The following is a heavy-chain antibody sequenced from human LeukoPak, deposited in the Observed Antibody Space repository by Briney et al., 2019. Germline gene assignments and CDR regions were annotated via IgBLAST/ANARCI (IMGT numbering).Heavy chain of an antibody. D-gene: IGHD3-10*01. CDR3: ASLRGHDAFDI. Sequence: PSETLSLTCAVYGGSFSGYYWSWIRQPPGKGLEWIGEINHSGSTNYNPSLKSRVTISVDTSKNQFSLKLSSVTAADTAVYHCASLRGHDAFDIWGQGTMVTVSS. CDR2: INHSGST. V-gene: IGHV4-34*01. CDR1: GGSFSGYY. J-gene: IGHJ3*02.